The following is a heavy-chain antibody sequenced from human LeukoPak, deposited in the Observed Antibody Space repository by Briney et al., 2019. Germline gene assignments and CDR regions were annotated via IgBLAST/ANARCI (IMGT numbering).Heavy chain of an antibody. V-gene: IGHV1-69*05. CDR2: IIPIFGTA. D-gene: IGHD5-24*01. CDR3: ATSLGRDGYTDDY. Sequence: GASVKVSCKASGGTFSSYAISWVRQAPGQGLEWMGRIIPIFGTANYAQKFQGRVTITTDESTSTAYMELSSLRSEDTAVYYCATSLGRDGYTDDYWGQGTLVTVSS. J-gene: IGHJ4*02. CDR1: GGTFSSYA.